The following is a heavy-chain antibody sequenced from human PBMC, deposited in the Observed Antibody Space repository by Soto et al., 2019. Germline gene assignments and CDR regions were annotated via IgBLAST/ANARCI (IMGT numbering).Heavy chain of an antibody. CDR3: ARADPPFKH. V-gene: IGHV3-72*01. Sequence: EVQLVESGGGLVQPGGSLRLSCAASGFTFSDHYMDWVRQAPGKGLEWVGRSRNKANSYTTEYVASVKGRFTISRDDSRNSLYLQMNSLKTEDTAVYYCARADPPFKHWGQGTLVAVSS. CDR1: GFTFSDHY. CDR2: SRNKANSYTT. J-gene: IGHJ1*01.